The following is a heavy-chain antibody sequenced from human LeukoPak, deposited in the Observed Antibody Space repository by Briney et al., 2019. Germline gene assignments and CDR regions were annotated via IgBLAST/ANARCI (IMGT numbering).Heavy chain of an antibody. CDR3: AKPLVGAPYYLDS. CDR2: ISGGGGST. D-gene: IGHD1-26*01. V-gene: IGHV3-23*01. Sequence: GGSLRLSCAASGFTVSSFGMSWVRQAPGKGLEWVSAISGGGGSTYYADSVKGRFTISRDNSKNTLSLQMNSLRAEDTGVYYCAKPLVGAPYYLDSWGQGTLVTVSS. J-gene: IGHJ4*02. CDR1: GFTVSSFG.